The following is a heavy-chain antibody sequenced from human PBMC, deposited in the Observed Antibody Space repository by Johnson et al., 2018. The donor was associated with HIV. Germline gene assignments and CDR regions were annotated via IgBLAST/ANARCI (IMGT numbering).Heavy chain of an antibody. V-gene: IGHV3-30*02. Sequence: QMLLVESGGGVVQPGGSLRLSCAASGFTFSSYGMHWVRQAPGKGLEWVAFIRYDGSNKYYADSVKGRFTISRDNSKNTLYLQMNSLKAGDTAVYYCAKDRTSGSYSDDAFDIWGQGTMVTVSS. D-gene: IGHD1-26*01. CDR1: GFTFSSYG. J-gene: IGHJ3*02. CDR3: AKDRTSGSYSDDAFDI. CDR2: IRYDGSNK.